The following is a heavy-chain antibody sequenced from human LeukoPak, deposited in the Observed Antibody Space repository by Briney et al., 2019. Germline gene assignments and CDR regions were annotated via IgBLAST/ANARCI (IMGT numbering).Heavy chain of an antibody. CDR1: GFTFGDYL. V-gene: IGHV3-49*03. CDR2: ISGGTT. CDR3: SRGSGWLSVY. J-gene: IGHJ4*01. D-gene: IGHD6-19*01. Sequence: GGSLRLSCTASGFTFGDYLMSWFRQAPGKGLEWIGFISGGTTEYAASVKGRFTISRDDSTSIAYLQMNSQTTEDTAVYCCSRGSGWLSVYWGQGTLVTVSS.